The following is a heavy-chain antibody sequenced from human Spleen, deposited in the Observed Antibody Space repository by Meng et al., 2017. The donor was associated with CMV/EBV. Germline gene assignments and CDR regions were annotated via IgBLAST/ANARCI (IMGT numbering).Heavy chain of an antibody. J-gene: IGHJ6*02. Sequence: GGSLRLSCTTSGFTFSDYSMSWVRQAPGKGLEWVSVIYSGGTSTYYADSLKGRFTISRDDSKHTLYLQMNILRAEDTAIYFCAKSVVGTYYYGMDVWGQGTTVTVSS. CDR3: AKSVVGTYYYGMDV. CDR2: IYSGGTST. CDR1: GFTFSDYS. V-gene: IGHV3-23*03. D-gene: IGHD6-19*01.